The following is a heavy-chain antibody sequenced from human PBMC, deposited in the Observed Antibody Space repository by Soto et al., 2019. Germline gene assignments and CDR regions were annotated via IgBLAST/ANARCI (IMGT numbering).Heavy chain of an antibody. D-gene: IGHD3-22*01. CDR2: IYPGDSDT. V-gene: IGHV5-51*01. CDR3: ARLSYDSSGYRPLGY. CDR1: GYRFTSYW. Sequence: GESLKISCKGSGYRFTSYWIGWVRQMPGKGLEWMGIIYPGDSDTRYSPSFQGQVTISADKSISTAYLQWTSLKASDNAMYYCARLSYDSSGYRPLGYWGQGTLVTVSS. J-gene: IGHJ4*02.